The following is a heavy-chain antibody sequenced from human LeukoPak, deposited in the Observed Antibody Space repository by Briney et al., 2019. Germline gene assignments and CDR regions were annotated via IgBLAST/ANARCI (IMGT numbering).Heavy chain of an antibody. J-gene: IGHJ6*03. V-gene: IGHV4-59*01. Sequence: SETLSLTCTVPGGSISSYYWSWIRQPPGKGLEWIGYIYYSGSTNYNPSLKSRVTISVDTSKNQFSLNLSSVTAADTAVYYCARTTEAHSWRTRYYDYYMDVWGKGTTVTVSS. CDR1: GGSISSYY. CDR2: IYYSGST. D-gene: IGHD6-13*01. CDR3: ARTTEAHSWRTRYYDYYMDV.